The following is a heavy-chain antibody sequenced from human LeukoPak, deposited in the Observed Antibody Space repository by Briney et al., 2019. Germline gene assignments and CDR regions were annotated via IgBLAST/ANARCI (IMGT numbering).Heavy chain of an antibody. J-gene: IGHJ4*02. CDR2: ISSSGSTI. CDR3: ARAKQLVRCLDY. D-gene: IGHD6-6*01. Sequence: GGSLRFSGAAFGFTFSDYYMSWIRQAPGKGLDLVSYISSSGSTIYYADTVKGRFTTSGDNAKNSLYLQMNGLRAEDTAWYYGARAKQLVRCLDYWGQGTLVTVSS. CDR1: GFTFSDYY. V-gene: IGHV3-11*01.